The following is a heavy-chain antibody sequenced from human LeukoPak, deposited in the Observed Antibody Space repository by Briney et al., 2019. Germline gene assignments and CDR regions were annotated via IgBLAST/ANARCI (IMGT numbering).Heavy chain of an antibody. Sequence: GGSLRLSCAASGFTFSNAWMNWVRQAPGKGLEWVGRIKSTTDGGTTDYAAPVKGRFTISREDSESTLFLQMNSLKIEDTAVYYCTTSSYSSGLHYYYYYYMDVWGNGTTVTVSS. CDR1: GFTFSNAW. V-gene: IGHV3-15*01. D-gene: IGHD6-19*01. CDR3: TTSSYSSGLHYYYYYYMDV. J-gene: IGHJ6*03. CDR2: IKSTTDGGTT.